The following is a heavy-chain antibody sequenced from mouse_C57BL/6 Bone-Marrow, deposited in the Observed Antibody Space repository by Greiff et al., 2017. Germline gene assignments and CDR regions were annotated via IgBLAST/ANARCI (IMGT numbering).Heavy chain of an antibody. V-gene: IGHV1-55*01. J-gene: IGHJ4*01. CDR2: IYPGSGST. CDR1: GYTFTSYW. Sequence: QVQLQQPGAELVKPGASVKMSCKASGYTFTSYWITWVKQRPGQGLEWIGDIYPGSGSTNYNEKFKSKATLTVDTSSSTAYMQLSSLTSEDSSVYCCAREGNWDLYDSAMDYLGQGTSVTVSS. D-gene: IGHD4-1*01. CDR3: AREGNWDLYDSAMDY.